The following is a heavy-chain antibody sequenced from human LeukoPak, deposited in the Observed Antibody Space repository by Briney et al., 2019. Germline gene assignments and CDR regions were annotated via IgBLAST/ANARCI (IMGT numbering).Heavy chain of an antibody. J-gene: IGHJ6*02. V-gene: IGHV3-66*01. Sequence: ETLSLTCAVYGGSFSGYYWSWVRQAPGKGLEWVSVIYSGGSTYYADSVKGRFTISRDNSKNTLYLQMNSLRAEDTAVYYCARDAGYSSSWYSNYYYYGMDVWGQGTTVTVSS. CDR2: IYSGGST. D-gene: IGHD6-13*01. CDR3: ARDAGYSSSWYSNYYYYGMDV. CDR1: GGSFSGYY.